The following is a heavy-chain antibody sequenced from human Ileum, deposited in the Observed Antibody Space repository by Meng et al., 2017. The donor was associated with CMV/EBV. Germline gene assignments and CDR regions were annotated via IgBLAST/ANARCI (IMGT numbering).Heavy chain of an antibody. Sequence: QVRLEESGPGLVKPSETLSLTCTVSGDSIRSYYWSWIRQPAGKGLEWIGRIYNSGSTNYNLSLKSRVTMSVDTSKNQFSLKLTSVTAADTAIYYCAREMSSCSNSIRYGVDSWGQGTLVTVSS. V-gene: IGHV4-4*07. CDR2: IYNSGST. J-gene: IGHJ4*02. CDR1: GDSIRSYY. CDR3: AREMSSCSNSIRYGVDS. D-gene: IGHD2-2*01.